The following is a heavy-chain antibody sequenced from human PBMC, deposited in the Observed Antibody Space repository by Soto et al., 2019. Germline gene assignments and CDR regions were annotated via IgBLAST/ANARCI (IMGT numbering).Heavy chain of an antibody. CDR1: SGSISSADYY. CDR2: IYYTGSA. J-gene: IGHJ4*02. CDR3: ARGWGIAAAGRTFDY. Sequence: SETLSLTCTVSSGSISSADYYWSWIRQPPGKGMEWIGYIYYTGSAYYNPSLKSRVTISVDTSKNQFSLKLSSVTAADTALYYCARGWGIAAAGRTFDYWGQGTLVTVSS. D-gene: IGHD6-13*01. V-gene: IGHV4-30-4*01.